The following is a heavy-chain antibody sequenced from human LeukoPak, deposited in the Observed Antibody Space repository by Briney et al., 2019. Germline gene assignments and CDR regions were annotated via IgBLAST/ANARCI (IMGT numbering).Heavy chain of an antibody. V-gene: IGHV1-2*02. J-gene: IGHJ3*02. CDR1: GYTFTGYY. CDR3: ARASQYYDILTGYSPRNAFDI. D-gene: IGHD3-9*01. CDR2: INPNSGGT. Sequence: VASVKVSCKASGYTFTGYYMHWVRQAPGQGLEWMVWINPNSGGTNYAQKFQGRVTMTRDTSISTAYMELSRLRSDDTAVYYCARASQYYDILTGYSPRNAFDIWGQGTMVTVSS.